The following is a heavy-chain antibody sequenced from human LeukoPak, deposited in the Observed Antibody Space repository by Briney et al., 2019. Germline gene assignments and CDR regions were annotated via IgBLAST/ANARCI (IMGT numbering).Heavy chain of an antibody. V-gene: IGHV4-59*11. CDR2: IYYTGST. Sequence: SETLSLTCTVSGGSMTTHHWNWIRQTPGKGLEWIGNIYYTGSTNYNPSLKSRVAISIDTSKNQFSLNLHSVTAADAAVYYCASAGNPHYFDFWGQGPLVTVSS. CDR1: GGSMTTHH. J-gene: IGHJ4*02. CDR3: ASAGNPHYFDF.